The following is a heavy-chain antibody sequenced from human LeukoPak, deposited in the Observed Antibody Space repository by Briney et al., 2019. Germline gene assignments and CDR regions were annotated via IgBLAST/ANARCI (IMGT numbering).Heavy chain of an antibody. Sequence: ASVKVSCKASGYTFTSYGISWVRQAPGQGLEWMGWISAYNGNTNYAQKLQGRVTMTTDTSTSTAYMELRSLRSDDTAVYYCARDSPGPNYGGKPVDYWGQGTLVTVSS. CDR1: GYTFTSYG. CDR3: ARDSPGPNYGGKPVDY. J-gene: IGHJ4*02. D-gene: IGHD4-23*01. CDR2: ISAYNGNT. V-gene: IGHV1-18*01.